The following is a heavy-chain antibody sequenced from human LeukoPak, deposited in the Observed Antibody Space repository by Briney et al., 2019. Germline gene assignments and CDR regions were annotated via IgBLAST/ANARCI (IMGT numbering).Heavy chain of an antibody. CDR1: GGSISSGGYY. CDR2: IYYSGST. D-gene: IGHD3-22*01. Sequence: SETLSLTCTVSGGSISSGGYYWSWIRQHPGKGLEWIGYIYYSGSTYYNPSLKSRVTISVVTSKNQFSLKLSSVTAADTAVYYCARESRDYYYDSSGNFDYWGQGTLVTVSS. J-gene: IGHJ4*02. V-gene: IGHV4-31*03. CDR3: ARESRDYYYDSSGNFDY.